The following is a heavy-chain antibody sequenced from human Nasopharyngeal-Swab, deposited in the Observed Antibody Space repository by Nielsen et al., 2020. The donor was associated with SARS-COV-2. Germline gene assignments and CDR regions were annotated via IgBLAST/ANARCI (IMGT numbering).Heavy chain of an antibody. V-gene: IGHV3-30-3*01. CDR3: ASLGDSSGYYYRIDGYAHDAHDALDI. CDR2: ISYDGSNK. D-gene: IGHD3-22*01. J-gene: IGHJ3*02. Sequence: VRQAPGKGLEWVAVISYDGSNKYYANSVKGRFTISRDNSKNTLYLQMNSLRAEDTAVYYCASLGDSSGYYYRIDGYAHDAHDALDIWGQGTMVTVSS.